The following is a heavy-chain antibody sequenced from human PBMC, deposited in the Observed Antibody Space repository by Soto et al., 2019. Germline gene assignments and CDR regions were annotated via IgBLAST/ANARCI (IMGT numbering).Heavy chain of an antibody. CDR3: ARLNSGWHQAFDS. D-gene: IGHD6-25*01. J-gene: IGHJ4*02. CDR2: ISYSGST. Sequence: QVQLESSGPGLVKPSQTLSLTCTVSGGSISSVGYFWTWIRQHPAKCLEWIGHISYSGSTYFIPSLRGRLRISADTSKNQFSLNLTSVTVADTVLFYCARLNSGWHQAFDSWGQGTRVTVSS. V-gene: IGHV4-31*03. CDR1: GGSISSVGYF.